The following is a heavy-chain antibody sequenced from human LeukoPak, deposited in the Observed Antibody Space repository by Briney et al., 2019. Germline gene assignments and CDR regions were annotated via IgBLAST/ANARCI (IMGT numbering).Heavy chain of an antibody. J-gene: IGHJ6*03. CDR2: INHSGST. CDR3: ARRFYGSGSYFPRYYYYMDV. CDR1: GGSFSGYY. Sequence: SETLSLTCAVYGGSFSGYYWSWIRQPPGKGLEWIGEINHSGSTNYNPSLKSRVTISVDTSKNQFSLKLSSVTAADTAVYYCARRFYGSGSYFPRYYYYMDVWGKGTTVTISS. D-gene: IGHD3-10*01. V-gene: IGHV4-34*01.